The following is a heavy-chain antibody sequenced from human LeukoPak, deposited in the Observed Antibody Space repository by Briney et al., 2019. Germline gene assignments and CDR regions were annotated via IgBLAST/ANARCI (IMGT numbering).Heavy chain of an antibody. CDR3: ARGQLLWFGELSHWFDP. J-gene: IGHJ5*02. D-gene: IGHD3-10*01. CDR1: GGSISSSSYY. Sequence: SEPLSLTCTVSGGSISSSSYYWGWIRQPPGKGLEWIGSIYYSGSTYYNPSLKSRVTISVDTSKNQFSLKLSSVTAADTAVYYCARGQLLWFGELSHWFDPWGQGTLVTVSS. CDR2: IYYSGST. V-gene: IGHV4-39*07.